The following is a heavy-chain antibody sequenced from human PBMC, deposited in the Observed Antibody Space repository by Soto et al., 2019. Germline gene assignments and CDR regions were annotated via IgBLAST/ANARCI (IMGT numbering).Heavy chain of an antibody. D-gene: IGHD4-17*01. Sequence: QLQLQESGPGLVKPSETLSLTCTVSCGSISSRSYYWGWIRQPPGKGREWIGFIYYSGSTYYNPSLKSRVAISVDTSKNQFSLKLSSVTAADTAVYYCSGDPNAVMDVWGQGTTVTVSS. V-gene: IGHV4-39*01. CDR2: IYYSGST. J-gene: IGHJ6*02. CDR3: SGDPNAVMDV. CDR1: CGSISSRSYY.